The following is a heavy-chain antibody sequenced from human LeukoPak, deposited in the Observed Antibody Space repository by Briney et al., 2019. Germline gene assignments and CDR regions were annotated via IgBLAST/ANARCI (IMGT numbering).Heavy chain of an antibody. V-gene: IGHV3-23*01. J-gene: IGHJ4*02. D-gene: IGHD1-26*01. CDR1: GFTFTTYG. Sequence: GGSLRLSCAASGFTFTTYGMHWVRQAPGKGLEWVSAFSGSGGDTYYADSVKGRFTISRDNSKNTLYLQMNSLRAEDTAVYYCAKERGRSFDYWGQGTLVTVSS. CDR3: AKERGRSFDY. CDR2: FSGSGGDT.